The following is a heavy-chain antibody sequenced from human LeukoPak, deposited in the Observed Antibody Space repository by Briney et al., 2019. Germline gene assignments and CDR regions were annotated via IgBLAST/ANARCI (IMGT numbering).Heavy chain of an antibody. CDR1: GFTFSSYG. CDR3: AKGGARPTGYYYYIDV. Sequence: SGGSLRLSCAASGFTFSSYGMSWVRHAPGKGLGWVSSITHSGGSTFYADSVKGRFTISRDNSKNTLFLQMNSLRAEDTAVYYCAKGGARPTGYYYYIDVWGKGTTVTVSS. V-gene: IGHV3-23*01. CDR2: ITHSGGST. J-gene: IGHJ6*03.